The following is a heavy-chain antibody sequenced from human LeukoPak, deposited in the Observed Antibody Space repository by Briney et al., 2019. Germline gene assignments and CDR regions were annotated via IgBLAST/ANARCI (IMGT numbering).Heavy chain of an antibody. V-gene: IGHV1-18*01. D-gene: IGHD2-2*01. CDR2: ISAYNGIT. CDR3: ARDLGYCSSTSCYSFDY. J-gene: IGHJ4*02. Sequence: ASVKVSCKASGYTFTSYGISWVRQAPGQGLEWMGWISAYNGITNYAQKLQGRVTMTTDTSTSTAYMELRSLRSDDTAVYYCARDLGYCSSTSCYSFDYWGQGTLVTVSS. CDR1: GYTFTSYG.